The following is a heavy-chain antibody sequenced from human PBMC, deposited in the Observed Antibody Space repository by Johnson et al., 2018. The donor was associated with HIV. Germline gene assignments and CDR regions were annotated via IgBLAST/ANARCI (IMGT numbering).Heavy chain of an antibody. J-gene: IGHJ3*02. CDR3: ARHTGYDAFDI. D-gene: IGHD2-21*01. CDR2: ISSSGSTI. CDR1: GFTFSSYA. V-gene: IGHV3-48*04. Sequence: VQLVESGGGLVQPGGSLRLSCAASGFTFSSYAMSWVRQAPGKGLELVSYISSSGSTIYYADSVKGRFTISRDNAKNSLYLQMNSLRAEDTAVYYCARHTGYDAFDIWGQGTMVTVSS.